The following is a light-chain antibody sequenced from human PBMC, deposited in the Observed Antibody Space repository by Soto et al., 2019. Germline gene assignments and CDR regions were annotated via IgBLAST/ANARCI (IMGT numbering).Light chain of an antibody. CDR3: SSYAGSNIYV. CDR1: SSDVGGYNY. CDR2: EVS. J-gene: IGLJ1*01. V-gene: IGLV2-14*01. Sequence: QSALTQPASVSGSPGQSITISCTGTSSDVGGYNYVSWYQQHPGKAPKLMIYEVSNRPSGVSNRFSGSKSGNTASLTISGLQAEDDGDYYCSSYAGSNIYVFGTGTKVTVL.